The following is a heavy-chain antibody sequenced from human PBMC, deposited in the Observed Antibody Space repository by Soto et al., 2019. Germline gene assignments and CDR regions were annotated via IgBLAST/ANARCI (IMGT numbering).Heavy chain of an antibody. CDR3: ARDYWCSSTSCYEFDAFDI. CDR1: GDSVSSNSAA. Sequence: SQTLSLTCAISGDSVSSNSAAWNWIRQSPSRGLKRLGMTYYRSKWYNDYSVSVKSRITINPDTSKNQFSLQLNSVTPEDTAVYYCARDYWCSSTSCYEFDAFDIWGQGTMVTVSS. CDR2: TYYRSKWYN. V-gene: IGHV6-1*01. J-gene: IGHJ3*02. D-gene: IGHD2-2*01.